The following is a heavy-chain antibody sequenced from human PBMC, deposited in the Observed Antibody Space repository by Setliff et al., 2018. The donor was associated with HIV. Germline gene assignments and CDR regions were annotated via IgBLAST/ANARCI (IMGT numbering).Heavy chain of an antibody. J-gene: IGHJ6*03. D-gene: IGHD3-22*01. Sequence: ASVKVSCKASGYSFSKYGVSWVRQAPGQGLEWMGWISGFNGNTKYGQSFQGRVTMTIDTSATTVYMELNTLKFEDTAVYYCARARRDSYDRGGRNHYYIDVWGKGTTVTVSS. CDR2: ISGFNGNT. CDR1: GYSFSKYG. V-gene: IGHV1-18*01. CDR3: ARARRDSYDRGGRNHYYIDV.